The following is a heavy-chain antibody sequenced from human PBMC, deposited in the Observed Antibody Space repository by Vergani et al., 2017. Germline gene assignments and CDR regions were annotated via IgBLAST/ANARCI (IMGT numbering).Heavy chain of an antibody. CDR2: ISGSGNSL. CDR3: VKEKIDLGSYFFDS. D-gene: IGHD2/OR15-2a*01. J-gene: IGHJ4*01. Sequence: EVQLLESGGGLVQPGGSLRLSCAASGFTFSSFALSWVRQAPGKGLEWVSSISGSGNSLYYTDSVKGRFSISRDNSKNTLYLQMHSLRAEDTAIYYCVKEKIDLGSYFFDSWGHGILVTVSS. CDR1: GFTFSSFA. V-gene: IGHV3-23*01.